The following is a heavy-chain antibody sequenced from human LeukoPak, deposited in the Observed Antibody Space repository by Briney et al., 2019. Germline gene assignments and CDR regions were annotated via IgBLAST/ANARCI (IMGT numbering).Heavy chain of an antibody. CDR3: AKGRIVVVPAATYYYGMDV. CDR1: GGTFSSYA. CDR2: ISAYNGNT. V-gene: IGHV1-18*01. J-gene: IGHJ6*02. Sequence: GPVKVSCKASGGTFSSYAISWVRQAPGQGLEWMGWISAYNGNTNYAQKLQGRVTMTTDTSTSTAYMELRSLRSDDTAVYYCAKGRIVVVPAATYYYGMDVWGQGTTVTVSS. D-gene: IGHD2-2*01.